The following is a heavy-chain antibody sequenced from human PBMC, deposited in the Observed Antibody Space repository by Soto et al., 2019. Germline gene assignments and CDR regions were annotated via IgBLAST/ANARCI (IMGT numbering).Heavy chain of an antibody. CDR2: IYHSGST. CDR1: GGSISSGGYS. CDR3: ARVPGL. V-gene: IGHV4-30-2*01. Sequence: QLQLQESGSGLVKPSQTLSLTCAVSGGSISSGGYSWSWIRQPPGKGLEWIGYIYHSGSTYYNPSLKGRVTIPVDRSKNQFSLKPSSVAAADTAVDYWARVPGLLGRGTLVTVSS. J-gene: IGHJ2*01.